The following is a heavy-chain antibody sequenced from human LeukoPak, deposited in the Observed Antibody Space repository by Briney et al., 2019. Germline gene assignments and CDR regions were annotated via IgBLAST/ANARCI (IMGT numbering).Heavy chain of an antibody. D-gene: IGHD2-2*03. CDR3: ARRNGYCSATTCHNWFDP. CDR2: SYSSGTT. Sequence: PSQTLSLTCTVSGGSLSSGGHYWSWIRQHPEKGLGWIGYSYSSGTTYDNPSLKSRVTISVDSSKNQFSLKLSSVTAADTAVYYCARRNGYCSATTCHNWFDPWGQGTLVTVSS. CDR1: GGSLSSGGHY. J-gene: IGHJ5*02. V-gene: IGHV4-31*03.